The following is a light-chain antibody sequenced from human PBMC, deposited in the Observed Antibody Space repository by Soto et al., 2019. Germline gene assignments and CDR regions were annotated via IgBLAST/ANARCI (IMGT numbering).Light chain of an antibody. J-gene: IGKJ1*01. CDR3: QHYVYPQWT. CDR2: GVS. CDR1: QTGSNSY. V-gene: IGKV3-20*01. Sequence: VLTQSPGTLSLSPGERATLSCRASQTGSNSYLAWYQQKSGQAPRLLIYGVSTRATGTPDRFSGSGSGTEFTLTIRRLEPEDFAVYFCQHYVYPQWTFGPGTKVDIK.